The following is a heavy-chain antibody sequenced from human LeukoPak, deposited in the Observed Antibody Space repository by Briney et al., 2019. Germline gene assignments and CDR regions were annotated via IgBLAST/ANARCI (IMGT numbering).Heavy chain of an antibody. V-gene: IGHV4-59*01. CDR1: GGSISSYY. CDR3: AGVSGSYSSGDC. CDR2: IYYSGST. D-gene: IGHD3-10*01. J-gene: IGHJ4*02. Sequence: SETLSLTCTVSGGSISSYYWSWIRQPPGKGLEWIGYIYYSGSTKYNPSLKSRVTISLDTSKNQFSLKLSSVTAADTAVYYCAGVSGSYSSGDCWGQGTLVTVSS.